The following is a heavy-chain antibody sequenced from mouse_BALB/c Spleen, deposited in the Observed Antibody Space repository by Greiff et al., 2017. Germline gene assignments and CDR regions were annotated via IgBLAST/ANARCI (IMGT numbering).Heavy chain of an antibody. CDR1: GYSFTGYY. D-gene: IGHD2-10*02. CDR3: AREYGNYAGYYFDY. J-gene: IGHJ2*01. V-gene: IGHV1S34*01. CDR2: ISCYNGAT. Sequence: LVKTGASVKISCKASGYSFTGYYMHWVKQSHGKSLEWIGYISCYNGATSYNQKFKGKATFTVDTSSSTAYMQFNSLTSEDSAVYYCAREYGNYAGYYFDYWGQGTTLTVSS.